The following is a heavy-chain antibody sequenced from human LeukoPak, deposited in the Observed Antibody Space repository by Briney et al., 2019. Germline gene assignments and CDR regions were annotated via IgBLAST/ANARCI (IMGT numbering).Heavy chain of an antibody. Sequence: SETLSLTCAVYGGSFSGYYWSWIRQPPGKGLEWIGEINHSGSTNYNPSLKSRVTISVDTSKNQFSLKLSSVTAADTAVYYCARSPTVYSSGWYRKGCYFDYWGQGTLVTVSS. CDR1: GGSFSGYY. D-gene: IGHD6-19*01. J-gene: IGHJ4*02. CDR2: INHSGST. V-gene: IGHV4-34*01. CDR3: ARSPTVYSSGWYRKGCYFDY.